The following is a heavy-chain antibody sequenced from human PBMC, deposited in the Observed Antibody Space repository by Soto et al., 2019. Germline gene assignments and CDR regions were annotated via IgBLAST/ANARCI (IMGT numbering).Heavy chain of an antibody. CDR3: ARDVLRYFDWQPGLLVDV. Sequence: PGGSMRLSCAASGFTFSSYGMSWVRQAPGKGLEWVSGINWNGGSTGYADSVKGRFTISRDNAKNSLYLQMNSLRAEDTALYYCARDVLRYFDWQPGLLVDVWGQGTTVTVSS. V-gene: IGHV3-20*04. CDR2: INWNGGST. J-gene: IGHJ6*02. CDR1: GFTFSSYG. D-gene: IGHD3-9*01.